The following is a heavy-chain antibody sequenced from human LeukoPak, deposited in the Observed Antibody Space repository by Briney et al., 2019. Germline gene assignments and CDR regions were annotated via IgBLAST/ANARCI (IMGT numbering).Heavy chain of an antibody. Sequence: PSETLSLPCTVSGDPLSSNYGSWIRQPAGKGLEQIGRIYYSGTANYNPSLNSRVTISVDTSKNQLSLRLTSVTAADTAIYFCARWLSGTSRVGFDPWGQGIQVIVSS. V-gene: IGHV4-4*07. CDR3: ARWLSGTSRVGFDP. D-gene: IGHD6-19*01. CDR2: IYYSGTA. CDR1: GDPLSSNY. J-gene: IGHJ5*02.